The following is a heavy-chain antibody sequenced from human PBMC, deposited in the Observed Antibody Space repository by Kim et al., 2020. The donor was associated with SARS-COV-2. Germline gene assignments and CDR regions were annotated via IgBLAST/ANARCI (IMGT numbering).Heavy chain of an antibody. V-gene: IGHV4-59*13. CDR2: IYYSGST. D-gene: IGHD6-13*01. CDR1: GGSISSYY. J-gene: IGHJ6*02. CDR3: ARSKYSSSWYGAVLYYYYGMDV. Sequence: SETLSLTCTVSGGSISSYYWSWIRQPPGKGLEWIGYIYYSGSTNYNPSLKSRVTISVDTSKNQFSLKLSSVTAADTAVYYCARSKYSSSWYGAVLYYYYGMDVWGQGTTVTVSS.